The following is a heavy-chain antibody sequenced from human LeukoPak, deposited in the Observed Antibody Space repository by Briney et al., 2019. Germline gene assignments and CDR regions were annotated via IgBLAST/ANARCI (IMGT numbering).Heavy chain of an antibody. CDR2: ISYTGNT. CDR3: ARHIFPDGSPFDS. J-gene: IGHJ4*02. Sequence: SSETLSLTCTVSGDSITNNRWSWIRQPPGKGLEWLGHISYTGNTNYNPSLKSRLTISVDTSKNHFSLTLTSVTAADTALYYCARHIFPDGSPFDSWGQGSLVTVSS. V-gene: IGHV4-59*08. CDR1: GDSITNNR. D-gene: IGHD3-10*01.